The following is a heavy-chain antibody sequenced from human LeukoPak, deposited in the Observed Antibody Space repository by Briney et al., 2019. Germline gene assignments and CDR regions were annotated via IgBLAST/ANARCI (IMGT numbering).Heavy chain of an antibody. D-gene: IGHD6-25*01. CDR2: IGTSSTTI. Sequence: GGSLRLSCAASGFTFSSYTMNWVRQPPGKGLKWVSNIGTSSTTIYYADSVKGRFTISRDNAKNSLYLQMNSLRADDTAVYYCARFAAGGSYYYYMDVWGKGTTVTVSS. J-gene: IGHJ6*03. V-gene: IGHV3-48*01. CDR1: GFTFSSYT. CDR3: ARFAAGGSYYYYMDV.